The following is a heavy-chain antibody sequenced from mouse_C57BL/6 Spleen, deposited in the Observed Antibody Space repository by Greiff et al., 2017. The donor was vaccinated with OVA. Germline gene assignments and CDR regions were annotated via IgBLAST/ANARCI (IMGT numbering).Heavy chain of an antibody. V-gene: IGHV1-82*01. CDR2: IYPGDGDT. CDR3: ARGRQTGYWYFDV. J-gene: IGHJ1*03. CDR1: GYAFSSSW. D-gene: IGHD4-1*01. Sequence: QVQLQQSGPELVKPGASVKISCKASGYAFSSSWMNWVKQRPGKGLEWIGRIYPGDGDTNYNGKFKGKATLTADKSSSTAYMQLSSLTSEDSAVYFCARGRQTGYWYFDVWGTGTTVTVSS.